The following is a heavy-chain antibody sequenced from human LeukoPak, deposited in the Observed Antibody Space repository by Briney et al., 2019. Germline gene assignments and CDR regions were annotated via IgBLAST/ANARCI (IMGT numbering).Heavy chain of an antibody. V-gene: IGHV4-34*01. J-gene: IGHJ4*02. CDR1: GGSFSGYY. CDR3: ARGAAAGDY. Sequence: SETLSLTCAVYGGSFSGYYWSWIRQPPGKGLEWIGEINHSGSTYYNPSLKSRVTISVDTSKNQFSLKLGSVTAADTAVYYCARGAAAGDYWGQGILVTVSS. D-gene: IGHD6-13*01. CDR2: INHSGST.